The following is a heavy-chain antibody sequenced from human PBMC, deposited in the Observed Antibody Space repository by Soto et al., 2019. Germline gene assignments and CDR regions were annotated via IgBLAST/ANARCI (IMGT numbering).Heavy chain of an antibody. CDR2: ISGSGNKT. J-gene: IGHJ4*02. CDR1: GFTFSNYG. Sequence: GGSLRLSCAASGFTFSNYGMNWVRQAPGKGLEWVSVISGSGNKTYYADSVKGRFTISRDSSKSTLYLQMNSLRAEDTAVYYCAKVACSSITNCESDYWGQGTLVTVSS. CDR3: AKVACSSITNCESDY. V-gene: IGHV3-23*01. D-gene: IGHD2-2*01.